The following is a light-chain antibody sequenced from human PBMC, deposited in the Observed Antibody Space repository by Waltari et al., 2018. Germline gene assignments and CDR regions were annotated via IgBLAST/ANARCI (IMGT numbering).Light chain of an antibody. V-gene: IGLV2-23*03. CDR2: EGS. CDR1: SSDVGSYNL. Sequence: QSALTQPASVSGSPGQSITISCTGTSSDVGSYNLVSWYQQHPGKAPKFIIYEGSKRPSGVSNRFSGSKSGNTASLTISGLQAEDEADYYCCSYAGSSTFVFGGGTKLTVL. CDR3: CSYAGSSTFV. J-gene: IGLJ3*02.